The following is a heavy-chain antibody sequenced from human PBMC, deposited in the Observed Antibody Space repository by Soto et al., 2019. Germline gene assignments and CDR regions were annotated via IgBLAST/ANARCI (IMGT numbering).Heavy chain of an antibody. CDR2: IWSNGGTK. CDR1: GFIFSNYG. Sequence: QVRLEESGGGVVQPGRSQRLSCAASGFIFSNYGMHWVRQAPGKGLEWVAVIWSNGGTKKYADSVKGRFTISRDNSKNTLYLDMGSLRAEDTAVYYSATDQGGAPFDYWGQGALVTVAS. CDR3: ATDQGGAPFDY. D-gene: IGHD4-17*01. V-gene: IGHV3-33*01. J-gene: IGHJ4*02.